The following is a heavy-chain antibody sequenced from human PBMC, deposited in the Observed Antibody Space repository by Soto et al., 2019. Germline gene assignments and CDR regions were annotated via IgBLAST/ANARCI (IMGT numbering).Heavy chain of an antibody. J-gene: IGHJ4*02. Sequence: EVQLLESGGGLIQPGGSLRLSCATFGVSFSSYTMSWVRQAPGKGLEWVSGFGAVYVTSYADSVRGRFTIPSDNSKNTLYLRMNRLSAEDTALYYWAKARGFFDQTGPDQWGQGHRVTVS. CDR2: FGAVYVT. CDR3: AKARGFFDQTGPDQ. V-gene: IGHV3-23*01. D-gene: IGHD3-9*01. CDR1: GVSFSSYT.